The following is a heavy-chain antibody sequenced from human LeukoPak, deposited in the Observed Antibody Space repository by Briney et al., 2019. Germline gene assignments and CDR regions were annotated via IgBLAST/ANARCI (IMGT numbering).Heavy chain of an antibody. D-gene: IGHD2-2*03. CDR2: INHSGST. J-gene: IGHJ4*02. Sequence: SETLSLTCTVSGDSISSYYWSWIRQSPGKGREWIGKINHSGSTNYNPSLKSRATISVDPSKNQFSLRLSSVTAADTAVYYCARGRVDIVVVPAAMSRYFDYWGQGTLVTVSS. CDR1: GDSISSYY. V-gene: IGHV4-34*01. CDR3: ARGRVDIVVVPAAMSRYFDY.